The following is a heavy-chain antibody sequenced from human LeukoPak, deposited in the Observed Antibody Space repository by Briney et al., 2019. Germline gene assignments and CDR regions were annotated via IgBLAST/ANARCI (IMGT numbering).Heavy chain of an antibody. CDR2: ISSSSSYI. V-gene: IGHV3-21*01. D-gene: IGHD1-14*01. CDR1: GFTFSSYS. Sequence: GGSLRLSRAASGFTFSSYSMNWVRQAPGKGLEWVSSISSSSSYIYYADSVKGRFTISRDNAKNSLYLQMNSLRAEDTAVYYCARDNPGRLNAFDIWGQGTMVTVSS. J-gene: IGHJ3*02. CDR3: ARDNPGRLNAFDI.